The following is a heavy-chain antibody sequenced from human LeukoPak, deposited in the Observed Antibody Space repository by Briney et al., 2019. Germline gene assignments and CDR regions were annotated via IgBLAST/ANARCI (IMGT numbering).Heavy chain of an antibody. V-gene: IGHV3-33*01. Sequence: GGSLRLSCAASGFTFSHYGMHWVRQAPGKGLEWVAFILYDGSNKYYADSVKGRFTISRDNAKNTLYLQMNSLRAEDTAVYYCARPLAVCSGGSCYPYYFDYWGQGTLVTASS. CDR3: ARPLAVCSGGSCYPYYFDY. D-gene: IGHD2-15*01. CDR2: ILYDGSNK. CDR1: GFTFSHYG. J-gene: IGHJ4*02.